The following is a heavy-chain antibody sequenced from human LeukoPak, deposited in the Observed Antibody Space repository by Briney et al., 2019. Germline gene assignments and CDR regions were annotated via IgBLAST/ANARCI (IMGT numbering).Heavy chain of an antibody. D-gene: IGHD3-10*01. CDR1: GFTFDDYA. J-gene: IGHJ3*02. CDR3: AKKGYGSGSYLAFDT. V-gene: IGHV3-9*03. CDR2: ISWNSGSI. Sequence: GGSLRLSCAASGFTFDDYAMHWVRQAPGKGLEWVSGISWNSGSIGYADSVKGRFTISRDNAKNSLYLQMNSLRTEDMALYYCAKKGYGSGSYLAFDTWGQGTMVTVSS.